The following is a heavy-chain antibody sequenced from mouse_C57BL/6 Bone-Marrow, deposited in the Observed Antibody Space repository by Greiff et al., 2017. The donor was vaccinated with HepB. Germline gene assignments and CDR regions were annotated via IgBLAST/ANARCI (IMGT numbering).Heavy chain of an antibody. D-gene: IGHD1-1*01. Sequence: EVKLEESGGGLVQPGGSMKLSCVASGFTFSNYWMNWVRQSPEKGLEWVAQIRLKSDNYATHYAESVKGRFTISRDDSKSSVYLQMNNLRAEDTGIYYCTSLFTVDYWGQGTSVTVSS. CDR2: IRLKSDNYAT. CDR1: GFTFSNYW. V-gene: IGHV6-3*01. CDR3: TSLFTVDY. J-gene: IGHJ4*01.